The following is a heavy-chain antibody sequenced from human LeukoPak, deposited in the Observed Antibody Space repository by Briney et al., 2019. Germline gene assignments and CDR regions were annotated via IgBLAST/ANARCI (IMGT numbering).Heavy chain of an antibody. D-gene: IGHD3-22*01. J-gene: IGHJ4*02. CDR3: ARGDSSGYYPDY. Sequence: SETLSLTCTVSGGSISSYYWSWIRQPPGKGLDWIGYIYYSGSTNYNPSLKSRVTISVDTSKNQFSLKLSSVTAADTAVYYCARGDSSGYYPDYWGQGTLVTVSS. CDR2: IYYSGST. CDR1: GGSISSYY. V-gene: IGHV4-59*13.